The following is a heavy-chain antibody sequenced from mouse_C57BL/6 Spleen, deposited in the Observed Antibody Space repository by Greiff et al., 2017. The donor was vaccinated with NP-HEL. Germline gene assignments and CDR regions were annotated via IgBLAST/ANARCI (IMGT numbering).Heavy chain of an antibody. Sequence: QVQLQQPGAELVKPGASVKLSCKASGYTFTSYWMQWVKQRPGQGLEWIGEIDPSDSYTNYNQKFKGKATLTVDTSSSTAYMQLSSLTSEDSAVYYCARSVDSSGPYWGQGTTLTVSS. CDR3: ARSVDSSGPY. CDR2: IDPSDSYT. V-gene: IGHV1-50*01. J-gene: IGHJ2*01. D-gene: IGHD3-2*02. CDR1: GYTFTSYW.